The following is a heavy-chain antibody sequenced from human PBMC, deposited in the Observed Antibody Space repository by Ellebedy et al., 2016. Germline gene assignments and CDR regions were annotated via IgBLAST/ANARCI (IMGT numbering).Heavy chain of an antibody. J-gene: IGHJ4*02. Sequence: GESLKISXAAPGFTFSSYGMHWVRQAPGKGLEWVAVISYDGSNKFYADSVEGRFTISRDNSKSTLYLQMNSLRAEDAAVYYCAKDWSYGDYATAHFDYWGQGTLVTVSS. CDR1: GFTFSSYG. CDR2: ISYDGSNK. D-gene: IGHD4-17*01. V-gene: IGHV3-30*18. CDR3: AKDWSYGDYATAHFDY.